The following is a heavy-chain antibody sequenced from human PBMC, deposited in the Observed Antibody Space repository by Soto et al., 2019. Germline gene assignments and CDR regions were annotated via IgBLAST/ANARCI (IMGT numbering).Heavy chain of an antibody. J-gene: IGHJ6*02. CDR2: ISAYNGNT. V-gene: IGHV1-18*01. CDR3: ARNGYCSGGSCYYYYYGMDV. Sequence: QVQLVQSGAEVKKPGASVKVSCKASGYTFTSYGISWVRQAPGQGLEWMGWISAYNGNTNYAQKLQGRVTMTTDTSTSTAYMELRSLRSDDTAVYYCARNGYCSGGSCYYYYYGMDVWGQGTTVTVSS. CDR1: GYTFTSYG. D-gene: IGHD2-15*01.